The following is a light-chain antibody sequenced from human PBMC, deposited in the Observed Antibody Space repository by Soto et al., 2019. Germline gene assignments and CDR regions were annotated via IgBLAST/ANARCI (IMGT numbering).Light chain of an antibody. CDR3: QEYKSYST. Sequence: DIQMTQSPSTLSASVGDRVTITCRASQSISSWLAWYQQKPGKAPKLLIYKASSLESGVPSRFSGSRSGTEFTLTFSSLQPDDFATYYCQEYKSYSTFGQGTKLEIK. CDR1: QSISSW. J-gene: IGKJ2*01. V-gene: IGKV1-5*03. CDR2: KAS.